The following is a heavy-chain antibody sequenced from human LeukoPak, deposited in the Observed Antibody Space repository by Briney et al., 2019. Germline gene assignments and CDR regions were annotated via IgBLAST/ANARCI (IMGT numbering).Heavy chain of an antibody. CDR3: AKDIGFVVVPAAMGGMDV. D-gene: IGHD2-2*01. CDR2: ISWISGSI. CDR1: GFTFDDYA. V-gene: IGHV3-9*01. Sequence: GGSLRLSCAASGFTFDDYAMRWVRQAPGEGLEWVSGISWISGSIGYADSVKGRLTISRDNAKNSLYLQMNSLRAEDTALYYCAKDIGFVVVPAAMGGMDVWGKGTTVTVSS. J-gene: IGHJ6*03.